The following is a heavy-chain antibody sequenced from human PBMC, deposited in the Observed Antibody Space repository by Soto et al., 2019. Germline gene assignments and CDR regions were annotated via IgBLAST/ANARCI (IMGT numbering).Heavy chain of an antibody. CDR2: ISSSGTTI. V-gene: IGHV3-48*03. Sequence: EVQLVESGGGLVQPGGSLRLSCEASEFTFSSYEMNWVRQSPGKGLEWVSYISSSGTTIYYADSVKGRLTISRDNAKNALYLQMNSLRAEDTAVYYCARVAPRTAREWGGMDVWGQGTTVIVSS. J-gene: IGHJ6*02. CDR3: ARVAPRTAREWGGMDV. D-gene: IGHD2-8*01. CDR1: EFTFSSYE.